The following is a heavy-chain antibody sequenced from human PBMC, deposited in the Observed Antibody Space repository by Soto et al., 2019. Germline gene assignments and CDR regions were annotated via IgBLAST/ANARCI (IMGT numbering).Heavy chain of an antibody. D-gene: IGHD2-2*01. CDR1: GGSVSSGIYY. Sequence: SETLSLTCTVSGGSVSSGIYYWIWIRQPPGKGLEWIGYIYYSGITNYNPSLKSRVTISVDTSKNQFSLKLSSVTAADTAVYYCARGDHYCSSTSCYLFDPWGQGTLVTVSS. V-gene: IGHV4-61*01. CDR3: ARGDHYCSSTSCYLFDP. J-gene: IGHJ5*02. CDR2: IYYSGIT.